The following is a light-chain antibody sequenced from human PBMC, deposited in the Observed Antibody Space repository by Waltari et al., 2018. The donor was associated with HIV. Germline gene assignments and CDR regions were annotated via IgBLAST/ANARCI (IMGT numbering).Light chain of an antibody. CDR2: AAS. CDR3: QQSYTFPYT. J-gene: IGKJ3*01. Sequence: DIQMTQSPSYVSASVGDRVTISCRASQHISAWLVWYQQRPGQAPQLLISAASNLQLGVPARFTGEMSGTNFSLTIDGLRPEDSATYYCQQSYTFPYTFGRGTKVEI. CDR1: QHISAW. V-gene: IGKV1-12*01.